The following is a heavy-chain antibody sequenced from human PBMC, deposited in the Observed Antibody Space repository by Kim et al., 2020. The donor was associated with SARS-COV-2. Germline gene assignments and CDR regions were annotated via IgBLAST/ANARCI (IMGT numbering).Heavy chain of an antibody. Sequence: GGSLRLSCAASGFTFSSYWMSWVRQAPGKGLEWVANIKQDGSEKYYVDSVKGRFTISIDNAKNSLYLQMNSLRAEDTAVYYCARGYTGYWYDGEFDYWGQGTLVTVSS. J-gene: IGHJ4*02. CDR1: GFTFSSYW. CDR3: ARGYTGYWYDGEFDY. CDR2: IKQDGSEK. D-gene: IGHD1-1*01. V-gene: IGHV3-7*03.